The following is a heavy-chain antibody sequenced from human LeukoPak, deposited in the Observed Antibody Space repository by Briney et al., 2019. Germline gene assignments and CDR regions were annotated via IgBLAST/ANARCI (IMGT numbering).Heavy chain of an antibody. V-gene: IGHV4-4*07. Sequence: SETLSLTCTVSCGSISSYYWSWIRQPAGKGLEWIGRIYTSGSTNYNPSLKSRVTMSVDTSKNQFSLKLSSVTAADTAVYYCARGGSSWYESVSYFDYWGQGTLVTVSS. CDR2: IYTSGST. CDR1: CGSISSYY. D-gene: IGHD6-13*01. J-gene: IGHJ4*02. CDR3: ARGGSSWYESVSYFDY.